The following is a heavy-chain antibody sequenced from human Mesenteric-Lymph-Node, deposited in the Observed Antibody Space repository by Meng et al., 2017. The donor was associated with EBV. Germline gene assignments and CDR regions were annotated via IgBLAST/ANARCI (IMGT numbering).Heavy chain of an antibody. CDR3: VRCGAVTLVQGGPDH. Sequence: VQPMRGGSGLLQPSGTLSLPGGVSVGSFGGYFWSWIRQPPGKGLEWIGEINRVGSTNYNPSLKSRLTMSVDTSKNHFSLKLTSVTAADTAVYYCVRCGAVTLVQGGPDHWGQGTLVTVSS. V-gene: IGHV4-34*01. D-gene: IGHD3-10*01. CDR1: VGSFGGYF. CDR2: INRVGST. J-gene: IGHJ4*02.